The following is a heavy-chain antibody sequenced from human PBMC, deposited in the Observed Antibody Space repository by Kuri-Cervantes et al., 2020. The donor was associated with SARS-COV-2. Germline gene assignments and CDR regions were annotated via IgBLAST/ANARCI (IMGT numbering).Heavy chain of an antibody. CDR2: ISHDGKNK. CDR3: AKDRVGVQDF. Sequence: GGSLRLSCAASGFNFSRTDMHWVRQAPGKGLEWVALISHDGKNKKCIASGKGRFTISGDNSQNTLYLHMKSLRSEDTAMYYCAKDRVGVQDFWGQGTLVTVSS. J-gene: IGHJ4*02. CDR1: GFNFSRTD. D-gene: IGHD2-21*01. V-gene: IGHV3-30*18.